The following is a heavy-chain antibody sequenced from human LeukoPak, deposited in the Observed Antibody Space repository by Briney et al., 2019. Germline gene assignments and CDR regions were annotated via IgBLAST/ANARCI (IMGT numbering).Heavy chain of an antibody. D-gene: IGHD5-18*01. J-gene: IGHJ4*02. Sequence: GGSLRLSCAASGLTFSSYAMSWVRQAPGKGLEWVSAISGSGGSTYYADSVKGRFTISRDNSKNTLYLQMNSLRAEDTAVYYCAKDFQVDTAMVSHFDYWGQGTLVTVSS. V-gene: IGHV3-23*01. CDR2: ISGSGGST. CDR3: AKDFQVDTAMVSHFDY. CDR1: GLTFSSYA.